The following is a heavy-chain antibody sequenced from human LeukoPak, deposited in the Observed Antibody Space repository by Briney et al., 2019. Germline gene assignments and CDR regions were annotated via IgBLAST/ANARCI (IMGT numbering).Heavy chain of an antibody. Sequence: ASVKVSCKASGYTFTSYDISWVRQAPGQGLEWMGWISAYNGNTNYAQKLQGRVTMTTDTSTSTAYMELRSLRSDDTAVYYCARVRFLAEPGFYYYYGMDVWGQGTTVTVSS. CDR2: ISAYNGNT. J-gene: IGHJ6*02. CDR1: GYTFTSYD. D-gene: IGHD3-3*01. CDR3: ARVRFLAEPGFYYYYGMDV. V-gene: IGHV1-18*01.